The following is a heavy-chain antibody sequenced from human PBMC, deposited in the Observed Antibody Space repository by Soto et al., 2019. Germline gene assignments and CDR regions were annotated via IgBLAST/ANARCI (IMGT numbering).Heavy chain of an antibody. Sequence: QVQLVQSGAEVKKPGSSVKVSCKASGGTFGSYAISWVRQAPGQGLEWMGGIIPIPGTANYAQKFQGRVTMAADESTSTAYMELSSLRSEDTAVYYCARSQGSSTSLEIYNYYYYGVDVWGQGTTVTVSS. CDR2: IIPIPGTA. J-gene: IGHJ6*02. V-gene: IGHV1-69*01. CDR3: ARSQGSSTSLEIYNYYYYGVDV. CDR1: GGTFGSYA. D-gene: IGHD2-2*01.